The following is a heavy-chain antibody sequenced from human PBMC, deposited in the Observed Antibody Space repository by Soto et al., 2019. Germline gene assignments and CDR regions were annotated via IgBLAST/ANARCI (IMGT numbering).Heavy chain of an antibody. D-gene: IGHD6-13*01. CDR2: INAGSGNT. CDR3: ARGLAAAGP. Sequence: QVQLVQSGAEVKKPGASVKVSCTASGYTFTHYAIHWVRHAPGQRLEWMGFINAGSGNTKYSQTFQGRLTFTKDTSASTAYMDLSSLTSEDTAIYYCARGLAAAGPWGQGTLVTVSS. V-gene: IGHV1-3*01. CDR1: GYTFTHYA. J-gene: IGHJ5*02.